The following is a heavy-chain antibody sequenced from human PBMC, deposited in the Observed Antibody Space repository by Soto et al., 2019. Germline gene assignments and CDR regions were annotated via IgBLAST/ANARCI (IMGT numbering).Heavy chain of an antibody. CDR3: AKSQEIGTHFFDS. CDR1: GFTFSGFD. Sequence: GCRVISGAASGFTFSGFDMHGVRQPTGKGLEWVSSIGTAGDTYYAVSVKGRFTISRDNAKNSLSLQRNSLRAGDMAVYLCAKSQEIGTHFFDSWGQGTQVTV. J-gene: IGHJ4*02. CDR2: IGTAGDT. V-gene: IGHV3-13*01. D-gene: IGHD6-13*01.